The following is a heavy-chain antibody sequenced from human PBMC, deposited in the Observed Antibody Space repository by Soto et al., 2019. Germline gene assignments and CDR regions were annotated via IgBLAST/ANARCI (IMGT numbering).Heavy chain of an antibody. V-gene: IGHV1-8*01. CDR1: GDTFTSYD. CDR3: ARRAETNGWNGFGADKYYFDF. Sequence: QVQLVQSGAEVRKPGASVKVSCEAFGDTFTSYDIYWVRQATGQGLEWMGWMNPNTGNSGYAQKFQGRVTMTSDTSISTAHMEPSSLRSEDTAVYYCARRAETNGWNGFGADKYYFDFWGQGTLVTVSS. CDR2: MNPNTGNS. J-gene: IGHJ4*02. D-gene: IGHD1-1*01.